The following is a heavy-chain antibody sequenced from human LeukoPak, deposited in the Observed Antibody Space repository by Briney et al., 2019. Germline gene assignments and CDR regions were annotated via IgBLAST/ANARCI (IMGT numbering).Heavy chain of an antibody. Sequence: GGSLRLSCAASGFTFSRYWMSWVRQATGKGLEWVANIKEDGSEKYYVDSVKCRLTISRDNAKNSLSLQIKRLRAEDTAVYYCARQKAVVVVAATPDEDYGDYVDYYYYMDVWGKGTTVTVSS. CDR1: GFTFSRYW. CDR3: ARQKAVVVVAATPDEDYGDYVDYYYYMDV. CDR2: IKEDGSEK. V-gene: IGHV3-7*01. J-gene: IGHJ6*03. D-gene: IGHD2-15*01.